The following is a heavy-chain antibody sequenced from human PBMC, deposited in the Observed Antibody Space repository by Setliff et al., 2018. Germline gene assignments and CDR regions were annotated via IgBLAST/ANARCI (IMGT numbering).Heavy chain of an antibody. D-gene: IGHD2-2*01. Sequence: LSLTCAVSGFSISSGYYWGWIRQPPGKGLEWIVNIHHSGKAYHNPSLKSRVTMSINTSKNQFSLNLYSVTAADTAVYYCARTSTGRYFDLWGRGTLVTVSS. J-gene: IGHJ2*01. CDR2: IHHSGKA. V-gene: IGHV4-38-2*01. CDR3: ARTSTGRYFDL. CDR1: GFSISSGYY.